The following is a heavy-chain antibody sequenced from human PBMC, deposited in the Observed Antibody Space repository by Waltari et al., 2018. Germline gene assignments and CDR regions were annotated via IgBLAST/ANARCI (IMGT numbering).Heavy chain of an antibody. CDR2: INHNGKR. V-gene: IGHV4-34*02. CDR3: VRLEDCSGPGGNCYSGDSFALDV. D-gene: IGHD2-15*01. Sequence: QVQLQQWGAGQLQPSETLSLTCAVYGGSFSGYYWGWIRQPPGKGLGWIGEINHNGKRSVNPALRSRIAMFVDTSRSQFSLKVDSVTAADTAVYYCVRLEDCSGPGGNCYSGDSFALDVWGQGTSVTVSS. CDR1: GGSFSGYY. J-gene: IGHJ6*02.